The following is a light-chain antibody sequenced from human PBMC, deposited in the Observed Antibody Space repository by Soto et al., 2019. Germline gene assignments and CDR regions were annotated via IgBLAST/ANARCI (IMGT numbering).Light chain of an antibody. V-gene: IGKV4-1*01. CDR2: WAS. Sequence: DIVMTQSPDSLAVSLGERATIDCKSGQSVLYSSNNKNYLAWYQQRPGQSPKLLIYWASSRQSGVPDRFSGSGSGTDFTLTISSLQAEDVAVYYCQQYFSTPPTFGQGTKVEIK. J-gene: IGKJ1*01. CDR3: QQYFSTPPT. CDR1: QSVLYSSNNKNY.